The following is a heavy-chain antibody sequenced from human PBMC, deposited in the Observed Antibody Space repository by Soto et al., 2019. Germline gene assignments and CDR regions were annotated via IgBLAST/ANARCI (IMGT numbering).Heavy chain of an antibody. CDR3: ARVHTVPYYYYYYMDV. J-gene: IGHJ6*03. CDR1: GGSISSYY. CDR2: IYYSGST. V-gene: IGHV4-59*01. Sequence: PSETLSLTCTVSGGSISSYYWSWIRQPPGKGLEWIGYIYYSGSTNYNPSLKSRVTISVDTSKNQFSLKLSSVTAADTAVYYCARVHTVPYYYYYYMDVWGKGTTVTVS. D-gene: IGHD4-17*01.